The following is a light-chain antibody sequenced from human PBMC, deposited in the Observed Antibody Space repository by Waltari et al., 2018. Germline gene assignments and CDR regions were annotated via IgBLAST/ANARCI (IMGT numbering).Light chain of an antibody. Sequence: DIQMTQSPSTLPASVGDRVTITCRASQSISSWLAWYQQKPWKAPKLMIYKESSLESGVPSRFSGSGSGTEFTLTISSLQPDDFATYYCQQYNSYSPDTFGQGTKLEIK. V-gene: IGKV1-5*03. J-gene: IGKJ2*01. CDR2: KES. CDR1: QSISSW. CDR3: QQYNSYSPDT.